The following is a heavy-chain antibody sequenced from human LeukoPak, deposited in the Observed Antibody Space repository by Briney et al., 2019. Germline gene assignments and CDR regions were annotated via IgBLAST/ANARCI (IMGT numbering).Heavy chain of an antibody. Sequence: GGSLRLSCAASGFSFSDDFMSWIRQAPGQRPEWVSYISHSGYTIQYADSVKGRFTISRDNAKNSLYLQMNSLRAEDTAVYYCARERGDIVAFWGQGTTVTVSS. CDR1: GFSFSDDF. CDR3: ARERGDIVAF. CDR2: ISHSGYTI. D-gene: IGHD2-15*01. J-gene: IGHJ6*02. V-gene: IGHV3-11*01.